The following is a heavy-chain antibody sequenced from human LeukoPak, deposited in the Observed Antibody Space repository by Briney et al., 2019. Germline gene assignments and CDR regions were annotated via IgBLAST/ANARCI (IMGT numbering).Heavy chain of an antibody. CDR2: INASNGNT. J-gene: IGHJ4*02. V-gene: IGHV1-3*01. CDR1: GYTFTSYA. CDR3: ARDIDYGDYRYFDY. Sequence: GASVKVSCKASGYTFTSYAMHWVRQAPGQGLEWMGWINASNGNTKYSQKFQGRGTITRDTSASTAYMELSSLGSEDTAVYYCARDIDYGDYRYFDYWGQGTLVTVSS. D-gene: IGHD4-17*01.